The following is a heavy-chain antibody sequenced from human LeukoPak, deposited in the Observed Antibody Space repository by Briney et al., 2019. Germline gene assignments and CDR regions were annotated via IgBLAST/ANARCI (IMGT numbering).Heavy chain of an antibody. V-gene: IGHV3-30-3*01. D-gene: IGHD4-17*01. CDR2: ISYDGSNK. Sequence: GGSLRLSCAASGFTFSSYAMRWVRQAPGKGLEWVAVISYDGSNKYYADSVKGRFTISRDNSKNTLYLQMNSLRAEDTAVYYCARDVGDYDEGDYFDYWGQGTLVTVSS. CDR3: ARDVGDYDEGDYFDY. CDR1: GFTFSSYA. J-gene: IGHJ4*02.